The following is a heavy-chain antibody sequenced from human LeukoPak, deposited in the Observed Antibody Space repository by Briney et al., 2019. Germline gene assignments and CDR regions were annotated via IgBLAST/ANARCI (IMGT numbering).Heavy chain of an antibody. Sequence: SETLSLTCAVYGETFSGYYWSWIRQPPGKGLEWIGEIYHSGSTNYNPSLKSRVTISVDKSKNQFSLKLSSVTAADTAVYYCARAGGYNQGDAFDIWGQGTMVTVSS. J-gene: IGHJ3*02. V-gene: IGHV4-34*01. CDR3: ARAGGYNQGDAFDI. D-gene: IGHD5-24*01. CDR2: IYHSGST. CDR1: GETFSGYY.